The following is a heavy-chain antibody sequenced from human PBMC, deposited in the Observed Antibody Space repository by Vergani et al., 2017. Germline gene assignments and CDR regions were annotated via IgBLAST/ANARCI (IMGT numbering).Heavy chain of an antibody. Sequence: QLQLQESGPGLVKPSETLSLTCTVSGGSISSSTYYWGWIRQPPGKGLEWIGSIYYSGSTYYNPSLKSRVTISVDTSKNQFSLKLSSVTAADTAVYYCARLNRYCSGGSCYRLLANTNWFDPWGQGTLVTVSS. CDR1: GGSISSSTYY. CDR2: IYYSGST. J-gene: IGHJ5*02. V-gene: IGHV4-39*01. CDR3: ARLNRYCSGGSCYRLLANTNWFDP. D-gene: IGHD2-15*01.